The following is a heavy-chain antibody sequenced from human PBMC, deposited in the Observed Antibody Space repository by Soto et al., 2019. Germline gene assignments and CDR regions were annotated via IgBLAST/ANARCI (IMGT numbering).Heavy chain of an antibody. V-gene: IGHV3-30-3*01. J-gene: IGHJ4*02. Sequence: LRLSCAASGFTFSSYAMHWVRQAPGKGLEWVAVISYDGSNKYYADSVKGRFTISRDNSKNTLYLQMNSLRAEDTAVYYCARGNYYGSGSYYELFDYWGQGTLVTVSS. D-gene: IGHD3-10*01. CDR2: ISYDGSNK. CDR1: GFTFSSYA. CDR3: ARGNYYGSGSYYELFDY.